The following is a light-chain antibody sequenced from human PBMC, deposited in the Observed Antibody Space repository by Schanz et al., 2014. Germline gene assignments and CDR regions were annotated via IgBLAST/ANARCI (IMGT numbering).Light chain of an antibody. CDR2: GDN. V-gene: IGLV2-14*02. CDR1: ATDIGGTYL. CDR3: SSYTSSSTPVV. J-gene: IGLJ2*01. Sequence: QSALTQPASVSASPGQSITISCTGTATDIGGTYLVSWYQQNPGEAPKLLILGDNHRPSGVSNRFSGSKSGNTASLTISGLQAEDEADYYCSSYTSSSTPVVFGGGTKLTVL.